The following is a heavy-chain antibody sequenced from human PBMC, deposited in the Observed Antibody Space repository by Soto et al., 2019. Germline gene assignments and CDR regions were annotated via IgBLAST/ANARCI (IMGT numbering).Heavy chain of an antibody. J-gene: IGHJ4*02. Sequence: SETLSLTCTVSGGSISSSSYYWGWIRQPPGKGLECIGSIYYSGSTYYNPSLKSRVTISVDTSKNQFSLKLSSVTAADTAVYYCARLIYDSSGYRPGWGQGTLVTVSS. CDR3: ARLIYDSSGYRPG. V-gene: IGHV4-39*01. CDR2: IYYSGST. CDR1: GGSISSSSYY. D-gene: IGHD3-22*01.